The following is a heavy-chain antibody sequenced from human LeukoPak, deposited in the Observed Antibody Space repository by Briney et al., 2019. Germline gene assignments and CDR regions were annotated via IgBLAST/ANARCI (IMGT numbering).Heavy chain of an antibody. V-gene: IGHV1-69*02. CDR3: ASEWDSSGWYEGY. CDR2: IIPILGIA. J-gene: IGHJ4*02. CDR1: GGTFSSYT. D-gene: IGHD6-19*01. Sequence: SVKVSCKASGGTFSSYTISWVRQAPGQGLEWMGRIIPILGIANYAQKFQGRVTITADKSTSTAYMELSSLRSGDTAVYYCASEWDSSGWYEGYWGQGTLVAVSS.